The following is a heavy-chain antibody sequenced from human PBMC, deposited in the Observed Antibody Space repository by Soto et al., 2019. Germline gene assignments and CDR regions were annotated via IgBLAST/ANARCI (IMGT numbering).Heavy chain of an antibody. V-gene: IGHV6-1*01. CDR2: TYYRSKWYD. D-gene: IGHD3-10*01. CDR1: GGSVSANISS. J-gene: IGHJ6*02. CDR3: AGVTSFRGLDL. Sequence: SQAVSVTGAHSGGSVSANISSCIWILQSPLRGLEWLGRTYYRSKWYDDYALSVKSRITINTDTSKNQFSLHLDSVIPEDTAVYYCAGVTSFRGLDLWGQRTPVTVS.